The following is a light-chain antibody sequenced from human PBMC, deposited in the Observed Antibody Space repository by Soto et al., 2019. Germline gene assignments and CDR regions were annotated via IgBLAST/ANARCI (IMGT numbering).Light chain of an antibody. CDR3: QQYNPYPWT. CDR2: KAS. CDR1: QSIGQW. V-gene: IGKV1-5*03. J-gene: IGKJ1*01. Sequence: DIPMTQSPSTLSASVGDRVTITCRASQSIGQWLAWYQQSPGKAPNLLIYKASTLEIEVPSRFSGSGSGTDFTLTITSLQPDDFATYYCQQYNPYPWTFGQGTKVEIK.